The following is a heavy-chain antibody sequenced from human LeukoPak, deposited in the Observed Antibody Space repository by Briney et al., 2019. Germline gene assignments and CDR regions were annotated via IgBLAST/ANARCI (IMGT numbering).Heavy chain of an antibody. CDR1: DYTFINYG. V-gene: IGHV1-18*01. D-gene: IGHD1-26*01. Sequence: GASVKVTCKAADYTFINYGISWVRQAPGQGLGWMGWISADNGNTRYGEQFQGRITMTTDTSTNTAYMELRSLRSDDTAVYYCARAARSTLGFDPWGQGTLVTVSS. J-gene: IGHJ5*02. CDR3: ARAARSTLGFDP. CDR2: ISADNGNT.